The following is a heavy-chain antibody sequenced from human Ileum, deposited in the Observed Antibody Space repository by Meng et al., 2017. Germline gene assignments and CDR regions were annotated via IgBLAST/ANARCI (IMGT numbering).Heavy chain of an antibody. D-gene: IGHD4-17*01. CDR3: TDGLTI. Sequence: EVHLVESGGGLVKPGGSLTLSCAAAGFTFSDAWMSWVRQAPGKGLEWIGLIKSKADGGTTAYAAPVKDRFTISRDDSKTTLYLQMNSLKTEDTAVYYCTDGLTIWGQGTMVTVSS. CDR2: IKSKADGGTT. CDR1: GFTFSDAW. V-gene: IGHV3-15*01. J-gene: IGHJ3*02.